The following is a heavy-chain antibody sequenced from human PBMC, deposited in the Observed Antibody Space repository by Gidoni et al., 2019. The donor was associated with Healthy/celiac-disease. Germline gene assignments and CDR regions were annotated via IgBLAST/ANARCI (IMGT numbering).Heavy chain of an antibody. D-gene: IGHD7-27*01. V-gene: IGHV3-21*01. J-gene: IGHJ6*03. CDR2: TSSSSSNI. CDR3: ASLTGDDAYYYYYMDV. CDR1: GVTFSSHS. Sequence: EVQLVESGGGLVKPGGSLRLSCAASGVTFSSHSMNWVRQAPGKGLEWVSSTSSSSSNICYADSVKGRFTISRDNAKNSLYLQMNSLRAEDTAVYYCASLTGDDAYYYYYMDVWGKGTTVTVSS.